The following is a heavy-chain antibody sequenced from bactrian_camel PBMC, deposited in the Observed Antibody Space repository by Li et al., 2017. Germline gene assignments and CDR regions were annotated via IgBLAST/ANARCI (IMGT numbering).Heavy chain of an antibody. J-gene: IGHJ4*01. Sequence: HVQLVESGGGSVQAEGSLRLSCKVSGVTYRRYCMAWFRQAPGKEREGVASIDSGESPTYADSVKGRFTISLDNAENTLYLQMENLNAEDTAMYYCVTGRWMSGSTCEGEYFSGQGTQVTVSS. CDR2: IDSGESP. D-gene: IGHD1*01. V-gene: IGHV3S55*01. CDR3: VTGRWMSGSTCEGEYF. CDR1: GVTYRRYC.